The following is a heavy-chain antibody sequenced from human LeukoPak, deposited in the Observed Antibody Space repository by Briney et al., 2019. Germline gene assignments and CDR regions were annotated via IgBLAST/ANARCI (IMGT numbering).Heavy chain of an antibody. V-gene: IGHV1-8*01. D-gene: IGHD3-3*01. J-gene: IGHJ6*03. CDR3: ARPIRFLNYYYMDV. CDR1: GYTFTSYD. CDR2: MNPNSGNT. Sequence: ASVKVSCKASGYTFTSYDINWVRQATGQGLEWMGWMNPNSGNTGYAQKSQGRVTMTRNTSISTAYMELSSLRSEDTAVYYCARPIRFLNYYYMDVWGKGTTVTVSS.